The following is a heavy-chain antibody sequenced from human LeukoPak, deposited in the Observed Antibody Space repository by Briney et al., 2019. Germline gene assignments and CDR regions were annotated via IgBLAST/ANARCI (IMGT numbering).Heavy chain of an antibody. CDR1: GFTFSSCG. CDR2: IWNDGSYK. J-gene: IGHJ4*02. V-gene: IGHV3-33*01. CDR3: ARPTRGSASILIEY. Sequence: TGGSLRLSCAAPGFTFSSCGMHWVRQAPGKGLEWVAVIWNDGSYKYYADSVKGPFTISRDNSKNTLYLEMNSLRAADTALSYSARPTRGSASILIEYWGQGALVTVSS. D-gene: IGHD2-21*01.